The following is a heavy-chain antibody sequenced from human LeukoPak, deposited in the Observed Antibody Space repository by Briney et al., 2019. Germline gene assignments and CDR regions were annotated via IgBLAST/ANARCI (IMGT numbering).Heavy chain of an antibody. J-gene: IGHJ4*02. Sequence: SETLSLTCAVYGGSFSGYYWSWIRQPPGKGLEWIGEINYSGSTNYNPSLKSRVTISVDTSKNQFSLKLSSVTAADTAVYYCARAGRGAYSSSSQTRDYWGQGTLVTVSS. CDR1: GGSFSGYY. D-gene: IGHD6-6*01. CDR2: INYSGST. V-gene: IGHV4-34*01. CDR3: ARAGRGAYSSSSQTRDY.